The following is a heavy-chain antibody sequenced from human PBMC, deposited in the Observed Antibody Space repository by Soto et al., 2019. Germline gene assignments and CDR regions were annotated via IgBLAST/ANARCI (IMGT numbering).Heavy chain of an antibody. V-gene: IGHV4-39*01. CDR2: IYYSGST. D-gene: IGHD3-22*01. Sequence: PSETLSLTCTVSGGSISSSSYYWGWIRQPPGKGLEWIGSIYYSGSTYYNPSLNSRVTISVDTSKNQFSLKLSSVTAADTAVYYCARHLLGSGDSSGYYFDVWYYFDYWGQGTLVTVSS. CDR3: ARHLLGSGDSSGYYFDVWYYFDY. CDR1: GGSISSSSYY. J-gene: IGHJ4*02.